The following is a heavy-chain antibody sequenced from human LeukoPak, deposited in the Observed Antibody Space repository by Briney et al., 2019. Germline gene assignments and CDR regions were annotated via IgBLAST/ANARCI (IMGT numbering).Heavy chain of an antibody. CDR2: IKSKTDGGTT. Sequence: AGGSLRLSCAASGFTFSNAWMSWVRQAPGKGLEWVGRIKSKTDGGTTDYAAPVKGRFTISRDDSKNTLYLQMNSLKTEDTAVYYCNTGEGIVGATFDYWGQGTLVTVSS. J-gene: IGHJ4*02. CDR1: GFTFSNAW. CDR3: NTGEGIVGATFDY. V-gene: IGHV3-15*01. D-gene: IGHD1-26*01.